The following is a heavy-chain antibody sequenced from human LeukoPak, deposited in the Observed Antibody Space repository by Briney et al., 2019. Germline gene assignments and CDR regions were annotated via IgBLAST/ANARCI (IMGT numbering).Heavy chain of an antibody. Sequence: PGGSLRLSCAASGFTFSTYTMAWVRQAPGGGLEWVSGISDNGGRTYYADSVKGRFAISRDDSKSTLYLQMNSLRGEDTAVYYCAKDFGRNLGGPCYWGRGTLVIVSS. CDR3: AKDFGRNLGGPCY. V-gene: IGHV3-23*01. CDR1: GFTFSTYT. J-gene: IGHJ4*02. CDR2: ISDNGGRT. D-gene: IGHD1-14*01.